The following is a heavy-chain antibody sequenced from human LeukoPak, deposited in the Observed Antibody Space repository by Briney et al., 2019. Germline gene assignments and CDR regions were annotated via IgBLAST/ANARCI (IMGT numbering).Heavy chain of an antibody. J-gene: IGHJ5*02. CDR2: INWNGGST. Sequence: GGSLRLSCAASGFTFDDYGMSWVRQAPGKGLEWVSGINWNGGSTGYADSVKGRFTISRDNAKNSLYLQMNSLRAEDTALYHCARDFCSSTSCYTSGWFDPWGQGTLVTVSS. CDR3: ARDFCSSTSCYTSGWFDP. V-gene: IGHV3-20*01. D-gene: IGHD2-2*02. CDR1: GFTFDDYG.